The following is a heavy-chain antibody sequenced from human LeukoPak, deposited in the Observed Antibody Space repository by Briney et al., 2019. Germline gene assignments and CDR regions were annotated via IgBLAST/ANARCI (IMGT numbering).Heavy chain of an antibody. CDR3: ARSTPVSSGYYYYYYGMDV. V-gene: IGHV3-23*01. Sequence: GGSLRLSCAASGFTFSSYAMSWVRQAPGKGLEWVSAISGSGGSTYYADSVKGRFTISRDNSKNTLYLQMNSLRAEDTAVYYCARSTPVSSGYYYYYYGMDVWGQGTTVTVSS. CDR1: GFTFSSYA. D-gene: IGHD3-22*01. CDR2: ISGSGGST. J-gene: IGHJ6*02.